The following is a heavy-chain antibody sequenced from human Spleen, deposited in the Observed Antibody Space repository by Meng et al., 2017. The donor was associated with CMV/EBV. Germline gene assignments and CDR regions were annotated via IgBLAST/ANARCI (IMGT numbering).Heavy chain of an antibody. D-gene: IGHD5-12*01. Sequence: EVQLLESGGGLVQPGGSLRLSCAASGFTFSSYAMSWVRQAPGKGLEWVSTISGSGGSTYYADSVKGRFTISRDKSKNTLYLQMNSLRAEDTAVYYCAKVTYGDYDGDWFDPWGQGTLVTVSS. CDR3: AKVTYGDYDGDWFDP. V-gene: IGHV3-23*01. CDR2: ISGSGGST. J-gene: IGHJ5*02. CDR1: GFTFSSYA.